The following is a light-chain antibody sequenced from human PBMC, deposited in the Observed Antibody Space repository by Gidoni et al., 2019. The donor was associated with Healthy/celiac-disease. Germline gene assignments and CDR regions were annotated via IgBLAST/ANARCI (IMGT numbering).Light chain of an antibody. V-gene: IGKV4-1*01. Sequence: DIVMTQSPASLAVSLGERATINCKSSQSVLYSSNNKNYFAWYQQKPGKPPKLLIYWASTRESGVPDRFSFSGSGTDFTLTISGLQAEDVAVYYFQQYYSTPLTFGQGTKLEIK. J-gene: IGKJ2*01. CDR1: QSVLYSSNNKNY. CDR3: QQYYSTPLT. CDR2: WAS.